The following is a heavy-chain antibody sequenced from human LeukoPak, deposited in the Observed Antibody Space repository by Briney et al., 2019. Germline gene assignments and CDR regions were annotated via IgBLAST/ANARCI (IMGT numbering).Heavy chain of an antibody. CDR2: ITTDGSGT. J-gene: IGHJ1*01. V-gene: IGHV3-74*01. CDR1: GFTFNSYW. Sequence: GGSLRLSCTDSGFTFNSYWMHWVRQAPGKGLAWVSHITTDGSGTSYADSVKGRFTISRDNAKKTLYLQMNSLRAEDTAIYYCARGISNGYYNDWGQGTLVTVSS. D-gene: IGHD3-22*01. CDR3: ARGISNGYYND.